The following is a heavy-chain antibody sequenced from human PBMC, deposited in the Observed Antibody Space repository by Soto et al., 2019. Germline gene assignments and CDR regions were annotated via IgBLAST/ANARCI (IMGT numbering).Heavy chain of an antibody. CDR2: INPDGRTI. CDR3: ATGGNYRVDN. Sequence: GGSLRLSCPASAFSFSTSWMHWVRQAPGEGLVWVSRINPDGRTINYADSVKGRFTISRDNAKNTLYLQMNILRVEDTAVYFCATGGNYRVDNWGLGTLVTVSS. CDR1: AFSFSTSW. D-gene: IGHD1-7*01. V-gene: IGHV3-74*01. J-gene: IGHJ4*02.